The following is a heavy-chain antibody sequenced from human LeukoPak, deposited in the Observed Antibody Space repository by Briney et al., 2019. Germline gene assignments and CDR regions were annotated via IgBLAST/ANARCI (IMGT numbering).Heavy chain of an antibody. Sequence: SGGSLRLSCAASGFTFSSYEMNWVRQAPGKGLEWVALIYSGGNTHYADSVKGRFTISRDNSKNTLYLQMSSLRVEDTAVYYCTRDTPGIAASVSGGWGQGTLVTVSS. CDR1: GFTFSSYE. CDR2: IYSGGNT. J-gene: IGHJ4*02. CDR3: TRDTPGIAASVSGG. D-gene: IGHD6-13*01. V-gene: IGHV3-53*01.